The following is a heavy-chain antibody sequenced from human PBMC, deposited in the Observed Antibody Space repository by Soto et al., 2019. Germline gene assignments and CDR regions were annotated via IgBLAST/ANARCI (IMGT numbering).Heavy chain of an antibody. CDR2: VSGSGGST. D-gene: IGHD3-3*01. CDR3: AKAISGHYECGC. J-gene: IGHJ4*02. V-gene: IGHV3-23*01. Sequence: QLGGSLRLSCAASGFTFSSYAMSWVRQAPGKGLEWVSAVSGSGGSTYYADSVKGRFTISRDNSKNTLYLQMNSLTTQDTAVSYCAKAISGHYECGCWGRRTLVTVAS. CDR1: GFTFSSYA.